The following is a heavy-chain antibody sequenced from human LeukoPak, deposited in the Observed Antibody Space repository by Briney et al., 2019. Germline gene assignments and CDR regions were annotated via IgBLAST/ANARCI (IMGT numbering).Heavy chain of an antibody. CDR2: IRYDGSNK. V-gene: IGHV3-30*02. D-gene: IGHD2/OR15-2a*01. CDR1: GFTFSSYG. Sequence: GGSLRLSCAASGFTFSSYGMHWVRQAPGKGLEWVAFIRYDGSNKYYADSVMGRFTISRDNAKTSLYLQMNSLRAEDTAVYYCVRDHFYAFDIWGQGTMVTVSS. CDR3: VRDHFYAFDI. J-gene: IGHJ3*02.